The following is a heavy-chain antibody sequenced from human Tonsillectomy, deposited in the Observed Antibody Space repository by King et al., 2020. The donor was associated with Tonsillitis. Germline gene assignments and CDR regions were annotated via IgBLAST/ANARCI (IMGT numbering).Heavy chain of an antibody. CDR2: ISSSSSYI. J-gene: IGHJ4*02. V-gene: IGHV3-21*01. Sequence: VQLVESGGGLVKPGGSLRLSCAASGFTFSSNSMNWVRQAPGKGLEWVSSISSSSSYIYYADYVKGRFTISTDNAKNSLYLQMNSLRAEDTAVYYCARAGRITIFGVVTHWGQGTLVTVSS. D-gene: IGHD3-3*01. CDR1: GFTFSSNS. CDR3: ARAGRITIFGVVTH.